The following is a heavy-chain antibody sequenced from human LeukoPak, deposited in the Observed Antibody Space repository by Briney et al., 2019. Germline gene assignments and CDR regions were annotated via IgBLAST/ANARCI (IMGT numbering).Heavy chain of an antibody. V-gene: IGHV1-18*01. CDR1: GYTFTSYD. D-gene: IGHD5-18*01. CDR3: ARDLELWYPVGY. CDR2: ISAYNGNT. J-gene: IGHJ4*02. Sequence: ASVKVSCKASGYTFTSYDISWVRQAPGQGLEWMGWISAYNGNTNYAQKLQGRVTMTTDTSTSTAYMELRSLRSDDTAVYYCARDLELWYPVGYWGQGTLVTVSS.